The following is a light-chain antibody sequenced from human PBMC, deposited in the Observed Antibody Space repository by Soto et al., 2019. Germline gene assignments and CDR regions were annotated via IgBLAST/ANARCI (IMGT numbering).Light chain of an antibody. Sequence: EIVLTQSPATLSLSPGERATLSCRASQSVRSNLAWYQQKPGQAPRLLIYDASNRATGIPARFSGSGSGTDCTLTISSLEPEDFAVYYCQQRRTWPPITFGQGTRLESK. CDR3: QQRRTWPPIT. V-gene: IGKV3-11*01. CDR2: DAS. J-gene: IGKJ5*01. CDR1: QSVRSN.